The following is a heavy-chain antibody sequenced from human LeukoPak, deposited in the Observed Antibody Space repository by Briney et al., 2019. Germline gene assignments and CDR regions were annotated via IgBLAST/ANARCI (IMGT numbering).Heavy chain of an antibody. CDR1: GGSISNYY. CDR2: FYNSGST. J-gene: IGHJ4*02. CDR3: ARDPGYYDTSGCPAYFDY. V-gene: IGHV4-4*07. D-gene: IGHD3-22*01. Sequence: SETLSLTCTVSGGSISNYYWSWIRQPAGKGLEWIGRFYNSGSTNCNPSLKSRVTMSVDTSKNQFSLKLSFVTAADTAVYYCARDPGYYDTSGCPAYFDYWGQGTLVTVSS.